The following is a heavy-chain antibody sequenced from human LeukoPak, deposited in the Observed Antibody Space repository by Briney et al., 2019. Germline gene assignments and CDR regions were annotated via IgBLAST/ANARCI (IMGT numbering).Heavy chain of an antibody. D-gene: IGHD1-1*01. J-gene: IGHJ6*03. CDR3: ARDLAERRVARRNYYYYYMDV. CDR1: GYTFTGYY. CDR2: INPNSGGT. Sequence: ASVKVSCKASGYTFTGYYMHWVRQAPGQGLEWMGWINPNSGGTNYAQKFQGRVTMTRDTSISTAYMELGRLRSDDTAVYYCARDLAERRVARRNYYYYYMDVWGKGTTVTVSS. V-gene: IGHV1-2*02.